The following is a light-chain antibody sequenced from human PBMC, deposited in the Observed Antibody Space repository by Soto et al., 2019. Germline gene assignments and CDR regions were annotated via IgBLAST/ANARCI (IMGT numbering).Light chain of an antibody. CDR2: DAS. V-gene: IGKV1-5*01. CDR3: QQYSTYPLT. Sequence: DLQITQFPSNLSASIGDRVTLPFRASQSITTFLAWYQQKPGKAPQILIYDASKLEPGVPSRLSGGGSGTEFTLTISSLQPDDFATYYCQQYSTYPLTFGGGTKVDIK. CDR1: QSITTF. J-gene: IGKJ4*01.